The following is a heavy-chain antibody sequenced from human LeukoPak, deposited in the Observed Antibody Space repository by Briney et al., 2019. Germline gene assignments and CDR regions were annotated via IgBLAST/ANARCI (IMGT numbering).Heavy chain of an antibody. CDR2: IYSSGIT. CDR1: GGSMSSDIYC. CDR3: ARHRSVFAWFDP. V-gene: IGHV4-39*01. D-gene: IGHD5/OR15-5a*01. J-gene: IGHJ5*02. Sequence: NPSETLSLTCTVSGGSMSSDIYCWGWIRQPPGKGLEWIGSIYSSGITHYNPSLRSGVTISVDTSKNQFSLELSSVTAADTAVYYCARHRSVFAWFDPWGQGTLVTVSS.